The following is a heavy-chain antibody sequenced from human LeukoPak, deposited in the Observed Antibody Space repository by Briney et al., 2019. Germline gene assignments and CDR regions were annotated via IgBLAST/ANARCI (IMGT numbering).Heavy chain of an antibody. CDR2: ISPTSAYI. CDR3: ARTIYYYESTGYFSDAFDV. V-gene: IGHV3-21*01. D-gene: IGHD3-22*01. J-gene: IGHJ3*01. Sequence: GGSLRLSCAATGFTLSGHSMNWVRQAPGKGLDWVSSISPTSAYIYYQDSVKGRFTISGDDAKNSLYLEMDSLRAEDTAVYYCARTIYYYESTGYFSDAFDVWGQGTMVTVSS. CDR1: GFTLSGHS.